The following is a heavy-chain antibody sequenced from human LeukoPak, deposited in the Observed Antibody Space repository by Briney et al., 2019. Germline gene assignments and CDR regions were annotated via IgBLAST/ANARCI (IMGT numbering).Heavy chain of an antibody. V-gene: IGHV3-7*01. CDR3: ARDSPTSLGMIDY. D-gene: IGHD7-27*01. J-gene: IGHJ4*02. CDR1: GFTFSTYW. Sequence: SGGSLRLSCAASGFTFSTYWMTWVRQAPGKGLEWVANIKEDGSDKYYVDSVKGRFTISRDNAKHSLYLQMDSLRDDDTAVYYCARDSPTSLGMIDYWGQGTLVTVSS. CDR2: IKEDGSDK.